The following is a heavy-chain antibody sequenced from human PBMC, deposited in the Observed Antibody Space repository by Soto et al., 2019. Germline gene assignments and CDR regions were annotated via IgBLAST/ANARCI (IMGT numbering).Heavy chain of an antibody. CDR1: GGSVSSNSAA. D-gene: IGHD3-10*01. J-gene: IGHJ6*02. CDR2: TYYRSNWYN. Sequence: PSQTLSLTCAISGGSVSSNSAAWNWIRQSPSRGLEWLGRTYYRSNWYNDYAVSMKSRIIINPDTSRNQFSLQLNSVTPEDTAVYYCARDYYDSGNHGLDVWGQGTTVTVSS. V-gene: IGHV6-1*01. CDR3: ARDYYDSGNHGLDV.